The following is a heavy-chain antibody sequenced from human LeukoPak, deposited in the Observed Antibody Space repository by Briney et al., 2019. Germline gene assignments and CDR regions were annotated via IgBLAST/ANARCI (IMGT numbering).Heavy chain of an antibody. D-gene: IGHD2-2*01. CDR1: GGSISSGSYY. J-gene: IGHJ3*02. V-gene: IGHV4-61*02. Sequence: TSETLSLTCTVSGGSISSGSYYWSWIRQPAGKGLEWIGRIYTSGSTNYNPSLKSRVTISVDTSKNQFSLKLSSVTAADTAVYYCARESRVDDAFDIWGQGTMVTVSS. CDR3: ARESRVDDAFDI. CDR2: IYTSGST.